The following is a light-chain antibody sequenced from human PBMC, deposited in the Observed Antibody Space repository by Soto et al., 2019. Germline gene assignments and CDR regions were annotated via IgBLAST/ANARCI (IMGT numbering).Light chain of an antibody. Sequence: EIVLTQSPGTLSLSPGERATLSCGASHSVTSNYLAWYQQKPGQAPSLLIFSASTRATGVPARFSGSGSGTEFTLTISSLQSEDFAVYYCQQYNKWPQWTFGQGTKVDIK. CDR1: HSVTSN. V-gene: IGKV3-15*01. J-gene: IGKJ1*01. CDR2: SAS. CDR3: QQYNKWPQWT.